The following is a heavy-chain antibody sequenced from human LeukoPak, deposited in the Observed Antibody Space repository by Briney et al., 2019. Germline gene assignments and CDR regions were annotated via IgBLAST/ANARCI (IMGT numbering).Heavy chain of an antibody. J-gene: IGHJ6*03. CDR1: EFSFSDYW. D-gene: IGHD4-17*01. CDR2: INQDGSEK. CDR3: ARRSTVTPYDFYYMDV. Sequence: QPGGSLRLSRAASEFSFSDYWMTWVRQTPGKGLEWVANINQDGSEKYSVDSVKGRFTISRNNANNLLYLQMNSLRAEDTAVYYCARRSTVTPYDFYYMDVWGKGTTVIVSS. V-gene: IGHV3-7*01.